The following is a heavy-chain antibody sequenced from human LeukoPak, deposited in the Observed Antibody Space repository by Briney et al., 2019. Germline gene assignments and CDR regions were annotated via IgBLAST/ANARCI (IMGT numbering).Heavy chain of an antibody. V-gene: IGHV4-34*01. CDR1: GGSFSGYY. CDR3: ARARYSYEYNWFDP. Sequence: PSETLSLTCAVYGGSFSGYYWGWIRQPPGKGLEWIGSIYHSGSTYYNPSLKSRVTISVDTSKNQFSLKLSSVTAADTAVYYCARARYSYEYNWFDPWGQGTLVTVSS. J-gene: IGHJ5*02. D-gene: IGHD5-18*01. CDR2: IYHSGST.